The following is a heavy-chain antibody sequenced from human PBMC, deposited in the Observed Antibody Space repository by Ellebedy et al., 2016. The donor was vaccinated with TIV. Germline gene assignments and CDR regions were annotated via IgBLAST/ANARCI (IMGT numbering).Heavy chain of an antibody. Sequence: GESLKISCSASGFTFSSYAMHWVRQAPGKGLEYVSAISSNGGSTYYADSVKGRFTISRDNSKNTLYLQMSSLRADDMAVYYCARRGRGGYDFWGQGTLVAVSS. CDR2: ISSNGGST. CDR1: GFTFSSYA. D-gene: IGHD5-24*01. J-gene: IGHJ4*02. CDR3: ARRGRGGYDF. V-gene: IGHV3-64D*06.